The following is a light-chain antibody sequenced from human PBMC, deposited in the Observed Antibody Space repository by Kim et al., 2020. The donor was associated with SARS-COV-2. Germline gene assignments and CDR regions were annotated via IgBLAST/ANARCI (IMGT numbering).Light chain of an antibody. J-gene: IGLJ2*01. Sequence: QSASVSGSPGQSITISCTGASSDVGAYNYVSWYQQHPGKAPKLMIYDVTNRPSGVSNRFSGSKSGNTASLTIPGLQAEDEADYYCSSYTSSSNVV. CDR3: SSYTSSSNVV. V-gene: IGLV2-14*03. CDR2: DVT. CDR1: SSDVGAYNY.